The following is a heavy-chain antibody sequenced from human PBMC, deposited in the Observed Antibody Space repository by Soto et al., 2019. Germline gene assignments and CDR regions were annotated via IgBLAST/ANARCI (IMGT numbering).Heavy chain of an antibody. CDR1: GFTFSSYG. J-gene: IGHJ4*02. D-gene: IGHD5-18*01. CDR3: ARDRDVDTAPDY. Sequence: QVQLVESGGGVVQPGRSLRLSCAASGFTFSSYGMHWVRQAPGKGLEWVAVIWYDGSNKYYADFVKGRFTTSRDNSKNTLYLQMNSLRAEDTAVYYCARDRDVDTAPDYWGQGTLVTVSS. CDR2: IWYDGSNK. V-gene: IGHV3-33*01.